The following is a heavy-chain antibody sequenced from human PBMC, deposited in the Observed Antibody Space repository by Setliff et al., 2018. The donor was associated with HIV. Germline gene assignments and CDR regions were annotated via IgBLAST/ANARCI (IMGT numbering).Heavy chain of an antibody. D-gene: IGHD1-26*01. Sequence: SETLSLTCTVSGGPISSYYWSWIRQPPGKGLEWIGYMYYSGSTNYNPSLKSRVTISGDTSKNQFSLKLTSVTAADTAVYYCARHVSGSYHSPFQHWGQGALVTVSS. CDR1: GGPISSYY. CDR2: MYYSGST. J-gene: IGHJ1*01. V-gene: IGHV4-59*08. CDR3: ARHVSGSYHSPFQH.